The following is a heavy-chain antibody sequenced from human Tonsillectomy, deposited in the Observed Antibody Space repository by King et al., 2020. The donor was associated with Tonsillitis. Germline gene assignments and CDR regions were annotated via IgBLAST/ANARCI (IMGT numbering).Heavy chain of an antibody. CDR1: GGTFSSYA. D-gene: IGHD6-19*01. CDR3: ARDSIAVAGTDY. V-gene: IGHV1-69*04. Sequence: VQLVQSGAQVKKPGSSVKVSCKASGGTFSSYAINWVRQAPGQGLEWMGGIIPILGITNYAQKFQGRVTIIADKSTSTAFMELSSLRSEDTAVYYCARDSIAVAGTDYWGQGTLVTVSS. J-gene: IGHJ4*02. CDR2: IIPILGIT.